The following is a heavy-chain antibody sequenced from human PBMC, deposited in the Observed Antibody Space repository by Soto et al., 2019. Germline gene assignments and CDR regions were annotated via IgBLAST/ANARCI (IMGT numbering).Heavy chain of an antibody. D-gene: IGHD3-3*01. CDR2: ISSSGSTI. V-gene: IGHV3-48*02. CDR1: GFTFGSNS. Sequence: AESLSPACVPSGFTFGSNSMNWVRQAPGKGLEWISYISSSGSTIFYADSVKGRFTISRDNAMNSLYLQMNSLRDEDTAVYYCARDFWSGYYTMNFDYWGQGTLVTVSS. J-gene: IGHJ4*02. CDR3: ARDFWSGYYTMNFDY.